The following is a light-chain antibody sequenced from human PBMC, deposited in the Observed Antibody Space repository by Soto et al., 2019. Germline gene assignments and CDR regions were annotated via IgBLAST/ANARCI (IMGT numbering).Light chain of an antibody. J-gene: IGLJ1*01. CDR1: SRDVGFSNY. CDR3: CSYVGGDTLI. CDR2: NVA. Sequence: QSAPTQPRSVSGSPGQTVTISCTGTSRDVGFSNYISWYQQHPGEAPKLVIYNVAQRPSGVPDRLSGSRSGKTASLTTSGLQPDDEGDYYCCSYVGGDTLIFGSGTKLTVL. V-gene: IGLV2-11*01.